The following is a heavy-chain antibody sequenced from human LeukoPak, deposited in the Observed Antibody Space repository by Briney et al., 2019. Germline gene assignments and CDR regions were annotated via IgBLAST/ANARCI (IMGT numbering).Heavy chain of an antibody. Sequence: GGSLRLSCAASGFSLSSYWMTWVRQAPGKGLECISGFSGSGGSTYYADSVKGRFTISRDNAKNSLYLQMNSLRAEDTAVYYCARSSRELGGYAPWELMPPFDYWGQGTLVTVSS. D-gene: IGHD1-7*01. V-gene: IGHV3-23*01. CDR2: FSGSGGST. CDR1: GFSLSSYW. CDR3: ARSSRELGGYAPWELMPPFDY. J-gene: IGHJ4*02.